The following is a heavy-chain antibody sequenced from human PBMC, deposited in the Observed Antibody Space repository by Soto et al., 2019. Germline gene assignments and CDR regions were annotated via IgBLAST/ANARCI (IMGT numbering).Heavy chain of an antibody. V-gene: IGHV5-51*01. CDR2: IYPGDSDI. J-gene: IGHJ4*02. Sequence: GGSLKISCSGSGDSFTSYWIGWVRQMPWKGLEWMGIIYPGDSDIRYSPSFQGQVTISADKSISTAYLQWSSLKASDTAMYYCARTGCSGGSCWLDYWGQGTLVTVSS. CDR1: GDSFTSYW. CDR3: ARTGCSGGSCWLDY. D-gene: IGHD2-15*01.